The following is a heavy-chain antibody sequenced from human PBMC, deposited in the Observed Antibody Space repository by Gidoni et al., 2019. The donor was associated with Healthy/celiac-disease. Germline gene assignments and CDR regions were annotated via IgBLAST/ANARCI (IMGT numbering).Heavy chain of an antibody. D-gene: IGHD2-21*02. J-gene: IGHJ6*02. Sequence: QVQLVQSGAEVKKPGASVKVSCKASGYSFTSYDINWVRQSTGQGLEWMGWMNPNSGNTGYAQKFQGRVTMTRNTSISTAYMELSSLRSEDTAVYYCARDVVVTAISSMDVWGQGTTVTVSS. V-gene: IGHV1-8*01. CDR1: GYSFTSYD. CDR2: MNPNSGNT. CDR3: ARDVVVTAISSMDV.